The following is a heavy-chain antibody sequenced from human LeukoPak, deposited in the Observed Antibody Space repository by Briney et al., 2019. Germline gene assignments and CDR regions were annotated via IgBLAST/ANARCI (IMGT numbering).Heavy chain of an antibody. CDR2: IYYSGST. CDR1: GGSISSSSYY. Sequence: SETLSLTRTVSGGSISSSSYYWGWIRQPPGKGLEWIGSIYYSGSTYYNPSLKSRVTISVDTSKNQFSLKLSSVTAADTAVYYCARRKSDSSSWYRSWGYYFDYWDQGTLVTVSS. J-gene: IGHJ4*02. V-gene: IGHV4-39*01. CDR3: ARRKSDSSSWYRSWGYYFDY. D-gene: IGHD6-13*01.